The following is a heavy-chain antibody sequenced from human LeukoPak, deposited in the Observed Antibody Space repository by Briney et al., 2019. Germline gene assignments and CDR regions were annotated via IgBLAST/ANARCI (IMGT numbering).Heavy chain of an antibody. CDR2: ISVGGGST. D-gene: IGHD3-3*01. Sequence: GGSLRLSCAASGFTFSSYDMTWVRQAPGKGLEWVSVISVGGGSTAYANSVKGRFTISRDDSKNTLHLQMDSLRADDTAVYYCARRYDFWNYWGQGPLVTVAS. J-gene: IGHJ4*02. CDR1: GFTFSSYD. V-gene: IGHV3-23*01. CDR3: ARRYDFWNY.